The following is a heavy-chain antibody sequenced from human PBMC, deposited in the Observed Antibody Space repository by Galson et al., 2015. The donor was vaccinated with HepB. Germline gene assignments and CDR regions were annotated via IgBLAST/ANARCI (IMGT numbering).Heavy chain of an antibody. J-gene: IGHJ4*02. CDR3: AKDRSGIKQY. Sequence: SLRLSCAGSGITLSSYGMSWVRQAPGKGLEWVSSISGSGGTTYYADSVKGRFTISRDKSKNALYLQMSSLRVEDTAVYYCAKDRSGIKQYWGQGTLVTVPS. CDR2: ISGSGGTT. CDR1: GITLSSYG. D-gene: IGHD1-14*01. V-gene: IGHV3-23*01.